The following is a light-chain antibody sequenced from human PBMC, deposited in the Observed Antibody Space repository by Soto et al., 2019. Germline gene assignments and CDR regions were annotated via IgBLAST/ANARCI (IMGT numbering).Light chain of an antibody. Sequence: QSVLTQPPSVSAAPGQKVTISCSGSSSNIGNSFVSWYQQLPGTAPKLLLYENNKRPSGIPDRFSGFKSGTSATLGITGLQTGDEADYYCGTWDNSLCAFALGTGTKVTVL. J-gene: IGLJ1*01. CDR1: SSNIGNSF. V-gene: IGLV1-51*02. CDR2: ENN. CDR3: GTWDNSLCAFA.